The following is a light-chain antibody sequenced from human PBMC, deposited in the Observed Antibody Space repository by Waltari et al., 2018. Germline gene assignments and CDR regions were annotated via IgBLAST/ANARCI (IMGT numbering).Light chain of an antibody. V-gene: IGKV4-1*01. CDR3: QQYYTSPYT. CDR1: QTVLYSSNNKNY. J-gene: IGKJ2*01. CDR2: WAS. Sequence: IVMTQSLDSLAVSLGERATINCKSSQTVLYSSNNKNYLAWYQQKPGQPPKLVIYWASTRESGVPDRFSASGSGTDFNFTISSLQAEDVAVYYCQQYYTSPYTFAQGTKLEI.